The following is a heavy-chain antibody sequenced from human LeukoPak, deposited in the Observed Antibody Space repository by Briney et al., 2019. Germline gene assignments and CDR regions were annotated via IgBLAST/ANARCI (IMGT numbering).Heavy chain of an antibody. D-gene: IGHD3-22*01. CDR3: AKGSYDSSGYHLDY. J-gene: IGHJ4*02. CDR1: GFMFSSNW. V-gene: IGHV3-7*01. Sequence: GGSLRLSCAASGFMFSSNWMSWVRLAPGKGLEWVANIKQDESEKYYVGSVKGRFTISRDNAKNSLYLQMNSLRVEDTAVYYCAKGSYDSSGYHLDYWGQGTLVTVSS. CDR2: IKQDESEK.